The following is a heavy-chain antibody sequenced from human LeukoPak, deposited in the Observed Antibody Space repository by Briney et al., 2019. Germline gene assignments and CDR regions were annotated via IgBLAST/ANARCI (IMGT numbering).Heavy chain of an antibody. CDR2: IFYSGNT. D-gene: IGHD2-8*02. CDR3: ARWQYWDTGGYFDY. Sequence: PSETLSLTCTVSGGSISGGAYYWSWIRQHPGKGLESLAYIFYSGNTYYNPALKSRVTISVDTSKNQFSLKLSSVTAADTAVYYCARWQYWDTGGYFDYWGQGTLVTVSS. CDR1: GGSISGGAYY. V-gene: IGHV4-31*03. J-gene: IGHJ4*02.